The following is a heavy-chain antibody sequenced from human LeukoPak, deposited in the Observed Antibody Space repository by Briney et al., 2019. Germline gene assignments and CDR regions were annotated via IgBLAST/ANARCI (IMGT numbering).Heavy chain of an antibody. CDR2: IHNSGTT. J-gene: IGHJ4*02. Sequence: SETLSLTCAVSGGRFSGYFWSGIRQSSGKGLEWIGEIHNSGTTNYNPSLNSRVTISEDTSKNQFYLNLSSVTAADTAVYYCARRYYYNLGSFPFDFWGQGTLVTVSS. D-gene: IGHD3-10*01. V-gene: IGHV4-34*01. CDR3: ARRYYYNLGSFPFDF. CDR1: GGRFSGYF.